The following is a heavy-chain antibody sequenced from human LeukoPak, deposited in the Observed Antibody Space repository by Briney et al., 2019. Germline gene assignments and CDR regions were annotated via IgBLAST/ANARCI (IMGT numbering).Heavy chain of an antibody. CDR2: ITPIFGTA. CDR1: GGTFSSYA. D-gene: IGHD1-26*01. CDR3: ARTSGGATPNFDY. J-gene: IGHJ4*02. Sequence: SVKVSCKASGGTFSSYAISWVRQAPGQGLEWMGGITPIFGTANYAQKFQGRVTITADESTSTAYMELSSLRSEDTAVYYCARTSGGATPNFDYWGQGTLVTVSS. V-gene: IGHV1-69*13.